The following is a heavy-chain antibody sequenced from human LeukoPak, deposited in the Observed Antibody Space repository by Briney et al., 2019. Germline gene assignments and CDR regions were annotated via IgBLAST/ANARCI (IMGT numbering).Heavy chain of an antibody. J-gene: IGHJ4*02. D-gene: IGHD3-16*01. CDR1: GGSFSGYY. CDR3: ARGLAKGVDH. V-gene: IGHV4-34*01. Sequence: SETLSLTCAVYGGSFSGYYWSWIRQPPGKGLEWIGEINHSGSTNYNPSLKSRVTISVDTSKNQFSLKLSSVTAADTAVYYCARGLAKGVDHWGQGTLVTVSS. CDR2: INHSGST.